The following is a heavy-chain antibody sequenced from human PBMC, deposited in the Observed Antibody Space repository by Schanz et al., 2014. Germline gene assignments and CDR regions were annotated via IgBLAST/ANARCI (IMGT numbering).Heavy chain of an antibody. CDR3: SKDKQGSLSDDS. Sequence: VQLLQSGGALVQPGGSLRLSCSASGFTFSTYAMSWARQTPGKGLEWVSSITTGGNTYYRDSVKGRFIVSRDNSKNTLYLEMNRLRVDDTAVYYCSKDKQGSLSDDSWGQGTLXTVSS. J-gene: IGHJ5*01. D-gene: IGHD2-15*01. V-gene: IGHV3-23*01. CDR2: ITTGGNT. CDR1: GFTFSTYA.